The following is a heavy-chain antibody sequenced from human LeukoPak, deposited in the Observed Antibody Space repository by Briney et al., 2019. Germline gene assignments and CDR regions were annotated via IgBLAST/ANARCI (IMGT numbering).Heavy chain of an antibody. J-gene: IGHJ4*02. Sequence: GGSLRLSCAASGFTFSKYGMHWVRQAPGKGLEWLTFIQYDGNSKYYSDSVKGRFTISRDNSKNTLFLQMNSLRAEDTAVYYCAKDKSMVRELDYWGQGTLVTVSS. D-gene: IGHD3-10*01. CDR3: AKDKSMVRELDY. V-gene: IGHV3-30*02. CDR1: GFTFSKYG. CDR2: IQYDGNSK.